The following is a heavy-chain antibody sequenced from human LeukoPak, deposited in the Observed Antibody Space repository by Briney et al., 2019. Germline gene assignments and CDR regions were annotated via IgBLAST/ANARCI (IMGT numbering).Heavy chain of an antibody. Sequence: SETLSLTCSVSCGSLSNYYWSWIRQPPGKGLEWVGYVYYSGNTNYNPSLKSRVTISVDTSKNRFSLKLSSVTAADTAVYYCARDRRGRDGYNYGAFDFWGQGTMVTVPS. D-gene: IGHD5-24*01. CDR1: CGSLSNYY. CDR2: VYYSGNT. J-gene: IGHJ3*01. CDR3: ARDRRGRDGYNYGAFDF. V-gene: IGHV4-59*01.